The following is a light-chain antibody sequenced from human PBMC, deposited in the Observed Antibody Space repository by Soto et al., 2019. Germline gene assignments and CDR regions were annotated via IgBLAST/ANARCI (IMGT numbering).Light chain of an antibody. CDR3: LHYGSSPLT. J-gene: IGKJ1*01. CDR1: QSFSSTY. CDR2: GAS. V-gene: IGKV3-20*01. Sequence: EIVLTQSPGTLSLSPGERATLSCRASQSFSSTYLAWYRQRHGQAPRLLIYGASSRANDIPDRFSGSGSGTDFALTISRRGPEDFAVYYCLHYGSSPLTFGQGTKVEI.